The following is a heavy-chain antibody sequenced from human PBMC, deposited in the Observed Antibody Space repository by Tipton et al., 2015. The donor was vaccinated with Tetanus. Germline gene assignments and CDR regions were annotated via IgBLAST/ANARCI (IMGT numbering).Heavy chain of an antibody. V-gene: IGHV3-23*01. CDR2: IGGVDSFT. CDR3: VKGTGSPPYFKY. D-gene: IGHD1-1*01. Sequence: SLRLSCAASGFTFSLYAMNWVRQAPGKGLECVSVIGGVDSFTGYADSVKGRFTISRDNSKNMLYLQMSSLRADDTAIYYCVKGTGSPPYFKYWGQGTLVTVSS. J-gene: IGHJ4*02. CDR1: GFTFSLYA.